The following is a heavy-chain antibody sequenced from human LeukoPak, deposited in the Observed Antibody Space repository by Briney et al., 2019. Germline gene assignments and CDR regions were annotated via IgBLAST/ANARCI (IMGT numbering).Heavy chain of an antibody. CDR1: GFTFSSYA. J-gene: IGHJ4*02. Sequence: GGSLRLSCAASGFTFSSYAWSWFRKAPGKGLEWVSAISGSGGSTYYADSVKGRFTISRDNSKNTLYLQMDSLRAEDTAVYYCARYDFRGNYWGQGTLVTVSS. V-gene: IGHV3-23*01. CDR3: ARYDFRGNY. D-gene: IGHD3-3*01. CDR2: ISGSGGST.